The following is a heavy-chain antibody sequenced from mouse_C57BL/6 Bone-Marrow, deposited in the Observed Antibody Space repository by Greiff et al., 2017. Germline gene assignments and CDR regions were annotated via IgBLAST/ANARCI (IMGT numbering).Heavy chain of an antibody. CDR1: GFNIKDDY. D-gene: IGHD1-1*01. J-gene: IGHJ3*01. Sequence: VQLQQSGAELVRPGASVKLSCTASGFNIKDDYMHWVKQRPEQGLEWIGWIDPENGDTEYASKFQGKATITADTSSNTAYLQLSSLTSEDTAVYYCTTVYYYGSSTSWFAYWGQGTLVTVSA. V-gene: IGHV14-4*01. CDR3: TTVYYYGSSTSWFAY. CDR2: IDPENGDT.